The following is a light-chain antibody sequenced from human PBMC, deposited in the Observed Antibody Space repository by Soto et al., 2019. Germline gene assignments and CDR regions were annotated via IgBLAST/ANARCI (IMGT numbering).Light chain of an antibody. CDR2: KTS. CDR1: QNVNIW. V-gene: IGKV1-5*03. CDR3: LQYNSLPYT. J-gene: IGKJ2*01. Sequence: DIQVTQSPSTLSAFVGDRVILTCRASQNVNIWLAWYQQRPRKAPKLLIYKTSSLESVVPSRFSGSGSGTEFTLTISSLETDDFLTYFCLQYNSLPYTFGQGTKLEIK.